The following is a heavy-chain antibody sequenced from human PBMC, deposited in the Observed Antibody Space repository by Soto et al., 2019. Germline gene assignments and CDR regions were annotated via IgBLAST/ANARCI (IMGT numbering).Heavy chain of an antibody. Sequence: SVKVSCKASGGTFSSYAISWVRQAPGQGLEWMGGIIPIFGTANYAQKFQGRVTITADESTSTAYMELSRLRSEDTAVYYCARVETYYYGSRSYYGAFDIWGQGTMVTVSS. D-gene: IGHD3-10*01. J-gene: IGHJ3*02. CDR1: GGTFSSYA. CDR3: ARVETYYYGSRSYYGAFDI. CDR2: IIPIFGTA. V-gene: IGHV1-69*13.